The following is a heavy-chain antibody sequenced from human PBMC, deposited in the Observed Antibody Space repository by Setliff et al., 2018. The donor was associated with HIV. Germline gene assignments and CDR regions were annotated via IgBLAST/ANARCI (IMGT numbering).Heavy chain of an antibody. CDR2: IYTSGST. D-gene: IGHD7-27*01. CDR1: GGSISSGSHY. V-gene: IGHV4-61*02. J-gene: IGHJ5*02. CDR3: ARARLLGGFLS. Sequence: SETLSLTCTVSGGSISSGSHYWSWIRQPAGKGLEWIGRIYTSGSTNYNSSLKNRVAISVDTSRNRVSLKMTSVTAADTAVYYCARARLLGGFLSWGRGALVTVSS.